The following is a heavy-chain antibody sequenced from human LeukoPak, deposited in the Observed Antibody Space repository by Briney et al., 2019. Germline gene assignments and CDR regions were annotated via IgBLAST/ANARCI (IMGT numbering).Heavy chain of an antibody. CDR3: ASRHYYDSSGYYGQFWFDP. Sequence: SVKVSCKASGGTFSSYAISWVRQAPGQGLEWMGGIIPIFGTANYAQKLQGRVTITADESTSTAYMELSSLRSEDTAVYYCASRHYYDSSGYYGQFWFDPWGQGTLVTVSS. CDR1: GGTFSSYA. D-gene: IGHD3-22*01. V-gene: IGHV1-69*13. CDR2: IIPIFGTA. J-gene: IGHJ5*02.